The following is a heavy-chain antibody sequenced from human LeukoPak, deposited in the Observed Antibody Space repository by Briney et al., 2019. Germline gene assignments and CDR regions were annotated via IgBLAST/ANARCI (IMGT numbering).Heavy chain of an antibody. CDR3: VRGGGYLPDY. D-gene: IGHD5-12*01. CDR2: IYYSGRT. V-gene: IGHV4-59*01. Sequence: SETLSLTCTVSGGSISSYYWSWIRQPPGKGLEWIGYIYYSGRTNYNPSLKSRVTMSVDTSKNQFSLKLSSVTAADTAVYYCVRGGGYLPDYWGQGTLVTVSS. CDR1: GGSISSYY. J-gene: IGHJ4*02.